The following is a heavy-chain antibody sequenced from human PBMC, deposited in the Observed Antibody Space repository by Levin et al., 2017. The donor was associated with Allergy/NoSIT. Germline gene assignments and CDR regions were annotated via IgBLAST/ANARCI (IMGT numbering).Heavy chain of an antibody. V-gene: IGHV3-33*07. J-gene: IGHJ6*02. CDR1: GFIFSTYG. D-gene: IGHD3-3*01. CDR3: ARDGAYKDFWSGYFDPSPYYYSGMDF. Sequence: GESLKISCAASGFIFSTYGMYWVRQPPGKGLEWVSVIWHDGSKKYYRDSVKGRFTISRDNSKNTLYLQMKRLRVEDTAVYYCARDGAYKDFWSGYFDPSPYYYSGMDFWGQGTTVTVSS. CDR2: IWHDGSKK.